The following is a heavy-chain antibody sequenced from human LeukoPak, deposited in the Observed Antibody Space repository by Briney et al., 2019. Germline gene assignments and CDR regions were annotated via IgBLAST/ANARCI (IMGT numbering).Heavy chain of an antibody. CDR3: ARDSRSIAVAGQYWYFDL. Sequence: SETLSLTCTVSGGSISSYYWSWIRQPPGKGLEWFGYIYYSGSTNYNPSLKSRVTISVDTSKNQFSLKLSSVTAADTAVYYCARDSRSIAVAGQYWYFDLWGRGTLVTVSS. D-gene: IGHD6-19*01. J-gene: IGHJ2*01. CDR1: GGSISSYY. V-gene: IGHV4-59*01. CDR2: IYYSGST.